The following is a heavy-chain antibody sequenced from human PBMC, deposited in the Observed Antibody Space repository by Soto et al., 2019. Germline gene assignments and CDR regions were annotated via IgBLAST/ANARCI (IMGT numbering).Heavy chain of an antibody. CDR2: ISPYTGNT. CDR3: VTVDNYVTPTPQDV. CDR1: GYIFVNYG. D-gene: IGHD3-16*01. V-gene: IGHV1-18*01. J-gene: IGHJ6*02. Sequence: QVQLVQSGDEVKKPGASVKVSCKASGYIFVNYGIAWVRQAPGQGLEWMGWISPYTGNTHSATKIQGRIPMTTDTTANTAYMDPASLTTNHTDIYNLVTVDNYVTPTPQDVWGQGTTVTVSS.